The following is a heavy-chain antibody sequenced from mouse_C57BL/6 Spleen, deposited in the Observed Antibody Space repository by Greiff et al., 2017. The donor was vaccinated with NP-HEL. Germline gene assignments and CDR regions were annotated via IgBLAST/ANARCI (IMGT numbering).Heavy chain of an antibody. CDR2: IDPSDSYT. D-gene: IGHD2-4*01. CDR3: ARYDYSFYYAMDY. V-gene: IGHV1-69*01. J-gene: IGHJ4*01. CDR1: GYTFTSYW. Sequence: QVQLQQPGAELVMPGASVKLSCKASGYTFTSYWMHWVKQRPGQGLEWIGEIDPSDSYTNYNQKFKGKSTLTVGKSSSTAYMQLSSLTSEDSAVYYCARYDYSFYYAMDYWGQGTSVTVSS.